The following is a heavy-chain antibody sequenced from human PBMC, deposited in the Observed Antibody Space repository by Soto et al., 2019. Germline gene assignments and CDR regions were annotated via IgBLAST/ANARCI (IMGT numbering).Heavy chain of an antibody. CDR1: GFTFSDYP. D-gene: IGHD1-26*01. CDR2: ISYDGRVK. Sequence: GGSLRLSCAASGFTFSDYPMHWVRQAPGKGLEWVAVISYDGRVKYYVDSVKGRFTISRDDSKNTLYLQMNSLRVDDTAVYYCARDLIVGAPDYFDYWGQGT. J-gene: IGHJ4*02. V-gene: IGHV3-30*04. CDR3: ARDLIVGAPDYFDY.